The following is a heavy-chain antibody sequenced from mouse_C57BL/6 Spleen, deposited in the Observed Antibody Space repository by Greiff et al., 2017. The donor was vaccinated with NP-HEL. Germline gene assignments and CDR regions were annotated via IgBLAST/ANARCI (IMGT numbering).Heavy chain of an antibody. D-gene: IGHD2-14*01. CDR2: IHPNSGST. CDR3: ARDRSNYLDY. Sequence: QVQLQQPGAELVKPGASVKLSCKASGYTFTSYWMHWVKQRPGQGLEWIGMIHPNSGSTNYNEKFKSKATLTVDKSSSTAYMQLSSLTSEDYAVXYCARDRSNYLDYWGQGTTLTVSS. V-gene: IGHV1-64*01. CDR1: GYTFTSYW. J-gene: IGHJ2*01.